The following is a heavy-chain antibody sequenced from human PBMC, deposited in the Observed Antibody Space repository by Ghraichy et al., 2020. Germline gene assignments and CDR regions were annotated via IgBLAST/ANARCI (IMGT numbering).Heavy chain of an antibody. V-gene: IGHV2-5*02. J-gene: IGHJ5*02. Sequence: SGPTLVKPTQTLTLTCTFSGFSLITSGVGVGWIRQPPGKALEWLALIYWDDHKEYSPSLKTRLTITKDTSKNQVVLTKSNVDPVDTGTYYCASLMKLGTNWFDPWGQGTLVTVSS. CDR2: IYWDDHK. CDR3: ASLMKLGTNWFDP. CDR1: GFSLITSGVG. D-gene: IGHD3-16*01.